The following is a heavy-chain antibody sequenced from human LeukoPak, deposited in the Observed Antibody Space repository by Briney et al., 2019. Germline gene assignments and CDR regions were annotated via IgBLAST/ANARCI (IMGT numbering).Heavy chain of an antibody. Sequence: SETLSLTCTVSGGSISTYYWTWIRQPPRKGLEWIGNIFYRGSTNFNPSLKSRVSMSVDTSKNQISLRLSSVTAADTAVYYCARDGHYYDASAPTFGNWFDPWGQGTLVTVSS. D-gene: IGHD3-22*01. V-gene: IGHV4-59*12. CDR3: ARDGHYYDASAPTFGNWFDP. CDR1: GGSISTYY. J-gene: IGHJ5*02. CDR2: IFYRGST.